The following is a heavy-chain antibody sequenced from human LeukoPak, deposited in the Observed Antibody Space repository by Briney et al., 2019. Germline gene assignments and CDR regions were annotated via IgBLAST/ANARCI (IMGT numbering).Heavy chain of an antibody. D-gene: IGHD2-15*01. V-gene: IGHV1-69*13. CDR3: ATSPFSHCSGGICYQRAYYFDY. Sequence: SVKVSCKASGYTFTSYYMHWVRQAPGQGLEWMGGIIPIFGTPNYAQKFQGRVTVTADEATSTAYMELSSLRSEDTAVYYCATSPFSHCSGGICYQRAYYFDYWGQGTLVTVSS. CDR2: IIPIFGTP. CDR1: GYTFTSYY. J-gene: IGHJ4*02.